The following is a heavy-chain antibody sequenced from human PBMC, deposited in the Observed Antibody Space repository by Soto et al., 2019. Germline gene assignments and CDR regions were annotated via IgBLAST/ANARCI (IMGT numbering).Heavy chain of an antibody. CDR3: VRVGGGTDYDNSGYPYYCDY. CDR2: IKEHGDEK. D-gene: IGHD3-22*01. CDR1: GFSFSNYW. V-gene: IGHV3-7*03. Sequence: PGGSLRLSCAASGFSFSNYWMSWVRQPAGKGLEWVANIKEHGDEKYYVDSAKGRFTISRDNAKNSLYLEMNSLRVDDTAVYYCVRVGGGTDYDNSGYPYYCDYWGQGTLVTVSS. J-gene: IGHJ4*02.